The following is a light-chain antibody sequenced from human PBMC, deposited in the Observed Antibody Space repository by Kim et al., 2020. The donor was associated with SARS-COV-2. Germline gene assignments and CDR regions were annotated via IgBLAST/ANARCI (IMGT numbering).Light chain of an antibody. V-gene: IGKV4-1*01. Sequence: DIVMTQSPDSLAVSLVERATINCKSSQSVLYSSNNKNYLAWYQQKPGQPPKLLIYWAYTRESGVPDRFSGSGSGTDFTLTISSLQAEDVSVYYCQQYYSSPRTFGQGTKVDIK. CDR3: QQYYSSPRT. CDR2: WAY. CDR1: QSVLYSSNNKNY. J-gene: IGKJ1*01.